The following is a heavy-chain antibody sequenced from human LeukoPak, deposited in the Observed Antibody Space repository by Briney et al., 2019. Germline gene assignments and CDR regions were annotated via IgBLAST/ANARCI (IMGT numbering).Heavy chain of an antibody. CDR1: RFSFNTHW. V-gene: IGHV3-7*01. CDR2: IRPDGSEE. Sequence: GGSLRLSCEASRFSFNTHWMNWVRQTPGKGLEWVANIRPDGSEEFYVDSVKGRFSISRDNAKNLVYLQMNNLRAEDTGVYYCSGRSGFSSIYWGPGILVTVSS. CDR3: SGRSGFSSIY. J-gene: IGHJ4*02. D-gene: IGHD2-2*01.